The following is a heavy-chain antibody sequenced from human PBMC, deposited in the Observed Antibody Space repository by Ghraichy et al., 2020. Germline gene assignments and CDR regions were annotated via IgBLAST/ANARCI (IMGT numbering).Heavy chain of an antibody. D-gene: IGHD4-17*01. CDR1: GGSISSYY. CDR3: AREWAYGDYVTRNYGMDV. V-gene: IGHV4-59*01. CDR2: IYYSGST. J-gene: IGHJ6*02. Sequence: TLSLTCTVSGGSISSYYWSWIRQPPGKGLEWIGYIYYSGSTNYNPSLKSRVTISVDTSKNQFSLKLSSVTAADTAVYYCAREWAYGDYVTRNYGMDVWGQGTTVTVSS.